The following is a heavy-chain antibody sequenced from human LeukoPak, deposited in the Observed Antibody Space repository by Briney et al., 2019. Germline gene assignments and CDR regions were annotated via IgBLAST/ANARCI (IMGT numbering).Heavy chain of an antibody. V-gene: IGHV3-9*01. CDR3: AKDSVRYCSSTSCYAGFDY. Sequence: PGGSLRLSCAASGFTFDDYAMHWVWQAPGKGLEWVSGISWNSGSIGYADSVKGRFTISRDNAKNSLYLQMNSLRAEDTALYYCAKDSVRYCSSTSCYAGFDYWGQGTLVTVSS. J-gene: IGHJ4*02. CDR1: GFTFDDYA. D-gene: IGHD2-2*01. CDR2: ISWNSGSI.